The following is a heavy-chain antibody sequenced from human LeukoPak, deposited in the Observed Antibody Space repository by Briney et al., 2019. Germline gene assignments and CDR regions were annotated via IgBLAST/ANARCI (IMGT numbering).Heavy chain of an antibody. J-gene: IGHJ4*02. V-gene: IGHV3-23*01. CDR3: AKSTSSGRPYIIDY. D-gene: IGHD6-19*01. Sequence: PGRSLSLSCAASGFTFSSYAMSWVRQAPGKGLEWVSAISGSGGSTYYADSVKGRFTISRDNSNNTLYLQMNSLRAEDTAVYYCAKSTSSGRPYIIDYWGRGTLVTVSS. CDR1: GFTFSSYA. CDR2: ISGSGGST.